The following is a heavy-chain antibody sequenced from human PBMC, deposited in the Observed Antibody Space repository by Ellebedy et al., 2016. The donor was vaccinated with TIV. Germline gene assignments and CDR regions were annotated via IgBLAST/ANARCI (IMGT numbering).Heavy chain of an antibody. D-gene: IGHD5-18*01. V-gene: IGHV3-23*01. Sequence: GESLKISCTVSGFTFSRNVMNWVRQAPGKGLEWVSSISANGVNTYDADSVKGRFTISRDNSNNMLYLQMNDLRADDTAIYYCAKTKGYSDAFDSWGQGTMVTVS. CDR3: AKTKGYSDAFDS. CDR2: ISANGVNT. J-gene: IGHJ3*01. CDR1: GFTFSRNV.